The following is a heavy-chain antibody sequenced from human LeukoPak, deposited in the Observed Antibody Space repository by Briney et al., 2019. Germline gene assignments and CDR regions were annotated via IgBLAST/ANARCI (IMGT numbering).Heavy chain of an antibody. CDR3: ARRVGYCSSTSCLGYNWFDP. J-gene: IGHJ5*02. D-gene: IGHD2-2*01. Sequence: SETLSLTCTVSGGSISSSSYYWGWIRQPPGKGLEWIGSIYYSGSTYSNPSLKSRVTISVDTSKNQFSLKLSSVTAADTAVYYCARRVGYCSSTSCLGYNWFDPWGQGTLVTVSS. CDR1: GGSISSSSYY. V-gene: IGHV4-39*01. CDR2: IYYSGST.